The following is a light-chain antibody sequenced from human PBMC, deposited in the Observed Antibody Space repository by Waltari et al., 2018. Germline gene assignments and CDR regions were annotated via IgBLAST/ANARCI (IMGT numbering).Light chain of an antibody. V-gene: IGLV2-14*01. CDR3: AAWDDSLNGLL. CDR1: DSDVGAYDL. CDR2: EVS. J-gene: IGLJ2*01. Sequence: QSALTQPASVSGSPGQSITISCSGTDSDVGAYDLVSWYQQHPGKAPHLIIYEVSNRPSGISNRFSASKSGNTASLTISGLQAEDEADYYCAAWDDSLNGLLIGGGTKLTVL.